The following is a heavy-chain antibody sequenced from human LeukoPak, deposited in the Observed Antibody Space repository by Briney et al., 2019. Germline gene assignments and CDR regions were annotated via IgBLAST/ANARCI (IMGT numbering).Heavy chain of an antibody. V-gene: IGHV3-23*01. CDR2: ISENGGDT. D-gene: IGHD5/OR15-5a*01. J-gene: IGHJ4*02. Sequence: HPGGSLRLSCTVSRFTFRSHAMTWVRQAPGKGLEWVSVISENGGDTYYADSVKGRFTISRDNSKNILYLEMNSLRAEDTAVYYCAKSKRLGVYPYWGQGTLVTVSS. CDR1: RFTFRSHA. CDR3: AKSKRLGVYPY.